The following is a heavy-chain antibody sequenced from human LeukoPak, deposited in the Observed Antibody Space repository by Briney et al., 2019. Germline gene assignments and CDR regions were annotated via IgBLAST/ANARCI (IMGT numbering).Heavy chain of an antibody. CDR3: ARARGITIFGVLTSRYNWFDP. CDR2: IYYSGST. Sequence: SETLSLTCTVSGGSISSYYWSWIRQPPGKGLEWIGYIYYSGSTNYNPSLKSRVTISVDTSKNQLSLKLSSVTAADTAVYYCARARGITIFGVLTSRYNWFDPWGQGTLVTVSS. CDR1: GGSISSYY. J-gene: IGHJ5*02. D-gene: IGHD3-3*01. V-gene: IGHV4-59*01.